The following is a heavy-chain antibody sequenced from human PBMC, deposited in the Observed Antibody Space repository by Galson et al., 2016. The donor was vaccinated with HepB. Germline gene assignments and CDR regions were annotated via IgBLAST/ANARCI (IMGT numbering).Heavy chain of an antibody. V-gene: IGHV3-23*01. CDR2: ISGTGGST. CDR1: GFTFSSYA. Sequence: SLRLSCAASGFTFSSYAMNWVRQAPGKGLEWVSAISGTGGSTYSGDSVKGRFTISRDNSKNTLYLQMNSLRAEDTAVYYCAKGNEESNSGSSWYNWFDPWGQGTLVTVSS. D-gene: IGHD6-13*01. J-gene: IGHJ5*02. CDR3: AKGNEESNSGSSWYNWFDP.